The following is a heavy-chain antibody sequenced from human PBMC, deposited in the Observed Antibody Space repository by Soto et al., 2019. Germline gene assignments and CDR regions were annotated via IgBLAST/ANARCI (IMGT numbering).Heavy chain of an antibody. D-gene: IGHD3-3*01. V-gene: IGHV1-69*01. Sequence: QVQLVQSGAEVKKPGSSVKVSCKASGGTFSSYAISWVRQAPGQGLEWMGGIIPIFGTANYAQKFQGRVTITADESTSTAYMELSSLRSEDTAVYYCARKAADYDFWSGYYHYYYYGMDVWGQGTTVTVSS. CDR2: IIPIFGTA. CDR1: GGTFSSYA. CDR3: ARKAADYDFWSGYYHYYYYGMDV. J-gene: IGHJ6*02.